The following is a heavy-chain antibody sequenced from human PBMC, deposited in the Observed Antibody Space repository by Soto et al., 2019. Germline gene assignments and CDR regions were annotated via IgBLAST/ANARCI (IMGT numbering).Heavy chain of an antibody. V-gene: IGHV3-21*01. CDR3: AREYTAWPLAYGLDV. CDR1: GFTFSTYS. CDR2: ISSRSNI. Sequence: GGSLRLSCVGSGFTFSTYSINWVRQAPGKGLEWVSSISSRSNIYYADSVKGRFTISRDNAKNSVSLQMNSLRAEDTAVYYCAREYTAWPLAYGLDVWGQGTTVTVSS. J-gene: IGHJ6*02. D-gene: IGHD2-2*02.